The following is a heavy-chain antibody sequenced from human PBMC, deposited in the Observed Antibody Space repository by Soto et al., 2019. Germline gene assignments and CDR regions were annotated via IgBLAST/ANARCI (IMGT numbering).Heavy chain of an antibody. V-gene: IGHV3-74*01. CDR3: ARGPSSFIVVVPTTYSYYYGMDV. D-gene: IGHD2-15*01. Sequence: GALRLSCAASGFTFSSYWMHWVRQAPGKGLVWVSRINSDGSSTSYADSVKGRFTISRDNAKNTLYLQMNSPRAEDTAVYYCARGPSSFIVVVPTTYSYYYGMDVWGHGTTVTVSS. CDR1: GFTFSSYW. CDR2: INSDGSST. J-gene: IGHJ6*02.